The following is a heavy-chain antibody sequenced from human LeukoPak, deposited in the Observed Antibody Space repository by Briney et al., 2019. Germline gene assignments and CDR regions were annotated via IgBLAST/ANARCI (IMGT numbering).Heavy chain of an antibody. D-gene: IGHD3-10*01. Sequence: PGGSLRLSCAASGFTFSSYSMNWVRQARGKGLEWVSSISSSSSYIYYADSVKGRFTISRDNAKNSLYLQMNSLRAEDTAVYYCARVSSVGHPFGDAFDIWGQGTMVTVSS. V-gene: IGHV3-21*01. CDR1: GFTFSSYS. J-gene: IGHJ3*02. CDR2: ISSSSSYI. CDR3: ARVSSVGHPFGDAFDI.